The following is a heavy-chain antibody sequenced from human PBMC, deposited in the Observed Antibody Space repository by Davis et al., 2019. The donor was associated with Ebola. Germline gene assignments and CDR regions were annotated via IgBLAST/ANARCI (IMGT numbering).Heavy chain of an antibody. CDR2: ISAYNGNT. V-gene: IGHV1-18*04. CDR3: ARDLSYSYYYHYYGMDV. J-gene: IGHJ6*02. D-gene: IGHD3-10*01. Sequence: ASVKVSCKASGCTFTSYGISWVRQAPGQGLEWMGWISAYNGNTNYAQKLQGRVTMTTDTSTSTAYMELIRLRSDDTAVYFCARDLSYSYYYHYYGMDVWGQGTTVTVSS. CDR1: GCTFTSYG.